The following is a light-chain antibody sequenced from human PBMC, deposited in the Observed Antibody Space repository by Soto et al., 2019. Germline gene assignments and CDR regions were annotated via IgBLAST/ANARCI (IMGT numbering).Light chain of an antibody. CDR2: EVN. CDR1: SSDVGGYDY. CDR3: SSYSISTAYL. J-gene: IGLJ1*01. V-gene: IGLV2-14*01. Sequence: QSVLTQPASVSGSPGQSITISCTGTSSDVGGYDYVSWYQLHPGKAPKLMVFEVNNRPSGVFYRFSGSKSGNTASLTISGLQAEDEADYFCSSYSISTAYLFGTGTKVTVL.